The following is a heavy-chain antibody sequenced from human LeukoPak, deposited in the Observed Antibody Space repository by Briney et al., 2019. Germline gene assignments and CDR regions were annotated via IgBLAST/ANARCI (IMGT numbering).Heavy chain of an antibody. J-gene: IGHJ4*02. CDR2: INPKSGAT. CDR3: ASPPITNAWFGNWFEN. V-gene: IGHV1-2*02. Sequence: GASVKVSCKTSGYTFIDYYIHWVRQGPGQGLEWMGWINPKSGATDSVQKFQGRVFMTRDTSINTAYMELTRLTFDDTAVYYCASPPITNAWFGNWFENWGQGSLITVSS. CDR1: GYTFIDYY. D-gene: IGHD3-10*01.